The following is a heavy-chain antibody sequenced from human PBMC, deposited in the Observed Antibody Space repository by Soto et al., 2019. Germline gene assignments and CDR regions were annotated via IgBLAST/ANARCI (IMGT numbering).Heavy chain of an antibody. CDR2: TFYSGST. CDR3: ARAYSSSGIDY. Sequence: LSLTCTVSGGSISSYYWSWIRQPPGKGLEWIGYTFYSGSTNYNPSLKSRVTISVDTSKNQFSLKLSSVTAADTAVYYCARAYSSSGIDYWGQGTLVTVSS. J-gene: IGHJ4*02. CDR1: GGSISSYY. D-gene: IGHD6-6*01. V-gene: IGHV4-59*01.